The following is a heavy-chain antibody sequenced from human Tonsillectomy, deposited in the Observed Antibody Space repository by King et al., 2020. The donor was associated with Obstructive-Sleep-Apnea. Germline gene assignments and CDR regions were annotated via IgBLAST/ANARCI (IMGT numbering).Heavy chain of an antibody. D-gene: IGHD1-26*01. CDR1: GFPFNNYA. J-gene: IGHJ4*02. Sequence: VQLVESGGGVIQPGRSLRLSCAASGFPFNNYAMHWVRQAPGKGLEWVAVITYSGSNEYYGDSVKGRLTVSRDNARNTLSLEMDSLKVEDTAVYYCARGDGNYLDHWGQGALVTVSS. V-gene: IGHV3-30-3*01. CDR3: ARGDGNYLDH. CDR2: ITYSGSNE.